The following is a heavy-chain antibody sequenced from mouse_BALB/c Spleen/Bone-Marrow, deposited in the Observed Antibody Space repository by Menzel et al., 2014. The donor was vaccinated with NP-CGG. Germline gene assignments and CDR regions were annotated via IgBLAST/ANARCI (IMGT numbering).Heavy chain of an antibody. V-gene: IGHV5-9-2*01. CDR3: AREGYDYDWFAD. CDR1: GFTFSSYG. CDR2: ISGGGSYI. J-gene: IGHJ3*01. D-gene: IGHD2-4*01. Sequence: EVQRVESGGDLVKPGGSLKLSCAASGFTFSSYGMSWVRQTPEKRLEWVATISGGGSYIYYADNVKGRFIISRDNAKNNLYLQVRSLRSGDTALYYCAREGYDYDWFADWGQGTLVTVSA.